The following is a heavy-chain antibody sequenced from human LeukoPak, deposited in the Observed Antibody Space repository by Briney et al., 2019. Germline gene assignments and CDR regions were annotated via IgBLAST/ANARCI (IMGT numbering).Heavy chain of an antibody. CDR1: GFSFSNYW. CDR2: IKPDGSGK. CDR3: ARDPTTSQGSDAFDI. J-gene: IGHJ3*02. Sequence: GGSLRLSCAASGFSFSNYWMGWVRQAPGKGLEWVANIKPDGSGKYYVDSVKGRFIISRDNGKNSLNLQMGSLRAEDTAVYYCARDPTTSQGSDAFDIWGQGTRVTVSS. V-gene: IGHV3-7*01. D-gene: IGHD1-1*01.